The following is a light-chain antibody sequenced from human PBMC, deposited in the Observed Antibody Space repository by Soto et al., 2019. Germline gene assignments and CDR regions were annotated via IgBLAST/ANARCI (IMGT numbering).Light chain of an antibody. CDR2: AAS. CDR3: QQYGNSPAIT. CDR1: QSVSSY. J-gene: IGKJ5*01. V-gene: IGKV3-20*01. Sequence: VLTQSPATLSLSPGERATLSCRASQSVSSYLAWYQQKPGQAPRLLIYAASSRATGIPDRFSGSGSGTDFTLTVSRLEPEDFAVYYCQQYGNSPAITFGQGTRLEIK.